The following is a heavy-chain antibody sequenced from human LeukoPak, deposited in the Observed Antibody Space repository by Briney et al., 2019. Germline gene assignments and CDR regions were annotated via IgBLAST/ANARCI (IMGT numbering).Heavy chain of an antibody. CDR2: ISSSSSYI. CDR1: GFTFSSYS. Sequence: GGSLRLSCAAPGFTFSSYSMNWGRQAPGKGLEWVSSISSSSSYIYYADSVKGRFTISRDNAKNSLYLQMNSLRAEDTAVYYCTTAQFFNSSGSLAYWGQGTLVTVSS. J-gene: IGHJ4*02. D-gene: IGHD3-22*01. CDR3: TTAQFFNSSGSLAY. V-gene: IGHV3-21*04.